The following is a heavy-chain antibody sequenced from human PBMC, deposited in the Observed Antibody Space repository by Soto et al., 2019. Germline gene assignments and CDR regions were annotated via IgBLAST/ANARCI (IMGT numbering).Heavy chain of an antibody. J-gene: IGHJ4*02. CDR1: GFIFANDA. CDR3: AKDFGSKYVNNNWPLDH. CDR2: ISGSGGRT. Sequence: GGSLRLCCAVSGFIFANDAMTWVPQGPGKGLEWVSSISGSGGRTLYADSVKGRFTISRDDSTKTLYLQLNSLKAEDTALYFCAKDFGSKYVNNNWPLDHWGQGT. V-gene: IGHV3-23*01. D-gene: IGHD1-1*01.